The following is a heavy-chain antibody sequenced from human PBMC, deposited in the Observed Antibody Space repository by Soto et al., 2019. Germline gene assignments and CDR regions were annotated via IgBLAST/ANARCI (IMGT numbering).Heavy chain of an antibody. CDR2: MTPDSGDT. CDR3: PRDPFYGWFDS. CDR1: GHTLASYD. J-gene: IGHJ5*01. D-gene: IGHD3-16*01. V-gene: IGHV1-8*01. Sequence: QVQLVQSGAEVRKPGASVKVSCKAYGHTLASYDINWVRQATGQGLEWMGWMTPDSGDTGYAQKFQGRDTMTWDTSISTAYMELSSLRSDDTAVYYCPRDPFYGWFDSWGQGTLVTVSS.